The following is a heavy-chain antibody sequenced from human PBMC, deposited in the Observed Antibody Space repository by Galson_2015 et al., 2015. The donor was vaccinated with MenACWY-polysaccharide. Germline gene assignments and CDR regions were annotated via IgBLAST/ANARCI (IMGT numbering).Heavy chain of an antibody. Sequence: SLRLSCAASGFTFSSFWMSWVRQAPGKGLEWVAVISYDGSDKYYADSVKGRFTISRDNPKNTLYLQMNSLRAEDTAVYYCAKPFYGGNSYGAFNIWGQGTMVTVSS. D-gene: IGHD4-23*01. V-gene: IGHV3-30*18. J-gene: IGHJ3*02. CDR1: GFTFSSFW. CDR3: AKPFYGGNSYGAFNI. CDR2: ISYDGSDK.